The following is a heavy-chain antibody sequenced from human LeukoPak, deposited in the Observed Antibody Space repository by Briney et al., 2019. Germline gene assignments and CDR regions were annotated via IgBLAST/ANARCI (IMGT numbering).Heavy chain of an antibody. D-gene: IGHD3-22*01. CDR1: GGSISSSSHY. J-gene: IGHJ4*02. CDR2: IYYSGST. CDR3: ARDDSSGYYPNRLDY. Sequence: KASETLSLTCTVSGGSISSSSHYWGWIRQPPGKGLEWIGSIYYSGSTYYNPSLKSRVTISVDTSKNQFSLKLSSVTAADTAVYYCARDDSSGYYPNRLDYWGQGTLVTVSS. V-gene: IGHV4-39*07.